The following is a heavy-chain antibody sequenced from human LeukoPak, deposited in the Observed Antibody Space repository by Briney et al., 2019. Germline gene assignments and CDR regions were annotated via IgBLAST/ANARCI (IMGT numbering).Heavy chain of an antibody. CDR1: GFTFSNYW. V-gene: IGHV3-74*01. Sequence: GGSLRLSCVASGFTFSNYWMHWVRQPPGKGLVWVSRIYVDGRTTNYADSVKGRFTISRDNAKNTVYLEMNSLRAEDTAVYYCARETGSAVGSTDFDYWGQGTLVTVSS. CDR2: IYVDGRTT. CDR3: ARETGSAVGSTDFDY. D-gene: IGHD4-17*01. J-gene: IGHJ4*02.